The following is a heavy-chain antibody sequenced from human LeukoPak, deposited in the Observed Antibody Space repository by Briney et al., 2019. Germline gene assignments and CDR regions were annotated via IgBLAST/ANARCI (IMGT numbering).Heavy chain of an antibody. J-gene: IGHJ6*03. CDR2: ISSSSSYI. D-gene: IGHD2-15*01. CDR3: ARGKVVVVAATRAYYYYMDV. CDR1: GFTFSSYS. V-gene: IGHV3-21*01. Sequence: PGGSLRLSCAASGFTFSSYSMNWVRQAPGKGLEWVSSISSSSSYIYYADSVKGRFTISRDNAKNSLYLQMNSLRAEDTAVYYCARGKVVVVAATRAYYYYMDVWGKGTTVTVSS.